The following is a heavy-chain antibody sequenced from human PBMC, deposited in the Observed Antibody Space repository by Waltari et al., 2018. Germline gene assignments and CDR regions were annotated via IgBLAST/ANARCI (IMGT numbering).Heavy chain of an antibody. Sequence: EVQLVESGGGLVQPGGSLRLSCVGSGFRFSGSWMNWVRQAPGKGLEWVANIKQDGSEKNYVDSVKGRFTISRDNAKNSLFLQMNSLRVEDTAVYYCAGEYCSDTSCNDYWGQGTLVTVSS. CDR1: GFRFSGSW. D-gene: IGHD2-2*01. CDR3: AGEYCSDTSCNDY. CDR2: IKQDGSEK. J-gene: IGHJ4*02. V-gene: IGHV3-7*01.